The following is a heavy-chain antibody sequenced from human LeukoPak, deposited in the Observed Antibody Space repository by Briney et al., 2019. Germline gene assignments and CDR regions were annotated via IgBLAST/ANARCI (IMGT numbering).Heavy chain of an antibody. CDR1: GYTFTSYD. CDR3: VRSHLTGSPDAFDI. V-gene: IGHV1-8*01. CDR2: MNPNSCNT. Sequence: ASVKVSCKASGYTFTSYDINWVRQATGQGLEWLGWMNPNSCNTGYAQKFQGRVTMPRNTSISTAYMELSSLRSGDTAVYYCVRSHLTGSPDAFDIWGQGTMVTVSS. D-gene: IGHD7-27*01. J-gene: IGHJ3*02.